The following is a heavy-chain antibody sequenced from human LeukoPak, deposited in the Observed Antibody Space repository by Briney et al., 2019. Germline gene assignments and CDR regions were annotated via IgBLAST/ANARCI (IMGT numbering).Heavy chain of an antibody. Sequence: GGSLRLSCAASGFTFSSYWMSWVRQAPGKGLEWVANIKQDGSEKYYVDSVKGRFTISRDNAKNSLYLQMNSLRAEDTAVYYCARDRGAGGTYYLDYWGQGTLVTVSS. J-gene: IGHJ4*02. CDR3: ARDRGAGGTYYLDY. V-gene: IGHV3-7*05. CDR2: IKQDGSEK. D-gene: IGHD6-13*01. CDR1: GFTFSSYW.